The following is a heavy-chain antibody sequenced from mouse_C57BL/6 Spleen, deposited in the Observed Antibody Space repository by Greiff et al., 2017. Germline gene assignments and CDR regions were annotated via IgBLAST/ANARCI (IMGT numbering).Heavy chain of an antibody. CDR2: ISDGGSYT. V-gene: IGHV5-4*01. CDR3: ARHYYGSSFFFAY. CDR1: GFTFSSYA. J-gene: IGHJ3*01. D-gene: IGHD1-1*01. Sequence: VQGVESGGGLVKPGGSLKLSCAASGFTFSSYAMSWVRQTPEKRLEWVATISDGGSYTYYPDNVKGRFTISRDNAKNNLYLQMSHLKSEDTAMYYCARHYYGSSFFFAYWGQGTLVTVSA.